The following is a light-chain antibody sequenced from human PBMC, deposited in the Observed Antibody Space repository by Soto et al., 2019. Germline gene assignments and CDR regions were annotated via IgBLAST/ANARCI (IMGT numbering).Light chain of an antibody. Sequence: EIVMTQSPATLSVSPGERATLSCRASQSVSSNLAWYQQKPGQAPRLLIYGASTMATGIPARFSGSGSGTEFNLTISSLQSEDFAVYYCQQYNNWPPKYTFGQGTKLEIK. CDR1: QSVSSN. CDR2: GAS. CDR3: QQYNNWPPKYT. V-gene: IGKV3-15*01. J-gene: IGKJ2*01.